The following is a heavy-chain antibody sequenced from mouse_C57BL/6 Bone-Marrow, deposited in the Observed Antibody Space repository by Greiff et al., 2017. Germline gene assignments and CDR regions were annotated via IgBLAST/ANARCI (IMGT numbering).Heavy chain of an antibody. CDR3: TRKKKGIYYDYGFDY. D-gene: IGHD2-4*01. CDR1: GYTFTDYE. V-gene: IGHV1-15*01. CDR2: IDPETGGT. Sequence: VKLVESGAELVRPGASVTLSCKASGYTFTDYEMHWVKQTPVHGLEWIGAIDPETGGTAYNQKFKGKAILTADKSSSTAYMELRSLTSEDSAVYYCTRKKKGIYYDYGFDYWGQGTTLTVSS. J-gene: IGHJ2*01.